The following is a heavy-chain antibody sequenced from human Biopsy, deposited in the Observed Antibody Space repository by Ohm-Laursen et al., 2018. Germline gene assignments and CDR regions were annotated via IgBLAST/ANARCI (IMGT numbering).Heavy chain of an antibody. CDR1: GFTFSSHA. D-gene: IGHD3-3*01. Sequence: SLRLSCTASGFTFSSHAMSWVRQAPGKGLEWVSVIRGSGGSTHYADSVKGRFTISRDNSKNTLFLQMKSLRAEDTAIYYCGRRPFFDYWSAYYVDHWGQGALVTVSS. V-gene: IGHV3-23*01. CDR2: IRGSGGST. J-gene: IGHJ5*02. CDR3: GRRPFFDYWSAYYVDH.